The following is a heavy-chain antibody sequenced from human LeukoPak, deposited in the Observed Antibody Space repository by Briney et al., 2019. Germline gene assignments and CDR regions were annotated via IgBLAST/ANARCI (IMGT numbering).Heavy chain of an antibody. CDR2: MSYSGST. D-gene: IGHD2-15*01. V-gene: IGHV4-59*01. CDR1: GGSISSYH. J-gene: IGHJ4*02. CDR3: ASREGYCSGGSCYRWGY. Sequence: SETLSLTCTVSGGSISSYHWSWIRQSPGKGLEWIGYMSYSGSTNYNPSLKSRVTISVDTSKNQFSLKLSSVTAADTAVYYCASREGYCSGGSCYRWGYWGQGTLVTVSS.